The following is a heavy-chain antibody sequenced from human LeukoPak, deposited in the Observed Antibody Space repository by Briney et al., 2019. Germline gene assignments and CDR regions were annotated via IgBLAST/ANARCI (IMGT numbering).Heavy chain of an antibody. D-gene: IGHD6-19*01. CDR3: ARGPRGLGMAGTFDY. CDR1: GGSLSEYD. V-gene: IGHV4-34*01. J-gene: IGHJ4*02. CDR2: INHSGST. Sequence: PSETLSLTSAVYGGSLSEYDWSWIRQPPGKGLEWIAEINHSGSTNYNPSLKSRVTISVDTSKTQSSLKLSSVTAADTAVYYCARGPRGLGMAGTFDYWGQGTLVTVSS.